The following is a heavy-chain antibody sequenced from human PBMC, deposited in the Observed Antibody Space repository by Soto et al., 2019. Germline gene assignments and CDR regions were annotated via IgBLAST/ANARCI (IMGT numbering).Heavy chain of an antibody. D-gene: IGHD6-19*01. Sequence: GGSLRLSCAASGFTFDDYAMHWVRQAPGKGLEWVSGISWNSGSIGYADSVKGRFTISRDNAKNSLYLQMNSLRAEDTALYYCAKATPKGVAVAGTFAFDIWGQGTMVTVSS. CDR3: AKATPKGVAVAGTFAFDI. J-gene: IGHJ3*02. V-gene: IGHV3-9*01. CDR2: ISWNSGSI. CDR1: GFTFDDYA.